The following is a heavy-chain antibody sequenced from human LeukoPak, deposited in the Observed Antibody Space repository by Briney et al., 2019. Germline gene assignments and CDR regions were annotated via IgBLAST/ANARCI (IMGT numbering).Heavy chain of an antibody. CDR2: IIPIFGTA. J-gene: IGHJ4*02. CDR1: GGTFSSYA. CDR3: AREREFPAVAGALDY. D-gene: IGHD6-19*01. Sequence: GASVKVSCKASGGTFSSYAISWVRQAPGQGLEWMGGIIPIFGTANYAQKFQGRVTITTDESTSTAYMELSSLRSEDTAVYYCAREREFPAVAGALDYWGQGTLVTVSS. V-gene: IGHV1-69*05.